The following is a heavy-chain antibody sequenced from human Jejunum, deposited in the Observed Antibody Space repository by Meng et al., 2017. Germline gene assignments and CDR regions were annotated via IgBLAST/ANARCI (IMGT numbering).Heavy chain of an antibody. J-gene: IGHJ4*02. CDR2: IYSGGST. CDR1: GFSMNHMGYH. CDR3: ARQLNVWDSAGTYGGDFDF. V-gene: IGHV4-39*01. D-gene: IGHD2-15*01. Sequence: QLQLQESGPGLVKPSETRSLTCRVSGFSMNHMGYHWGWIRQTPGKGLEWIGSIYSGGSTKYNPSLKSRVTVSLDTSKKQFSLHLNSLTAADTAVYFCARQLNVWDSAGTYGGDFDFWGQGTLVTVSS.